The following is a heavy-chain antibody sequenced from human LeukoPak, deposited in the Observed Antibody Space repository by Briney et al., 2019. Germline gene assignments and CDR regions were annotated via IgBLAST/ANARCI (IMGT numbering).Heavy chain of an antibody. Sequence: GGSLKLSCAASGFNFSTYSMNWVRQAPGKGLEWVSYISFISSTIYYADSVKGRFTISRDNAKNSLYLQMNSLRAEDTAVYYCARGSSSGWYLGPFDYWGQGTLVTVSS. J-gene: IGHJ4*02. CDR1: GFNFSTYS. V-gene: IGHV3-48*01. CDR2: ISFISSTI. CDR3: ARGSSSGWYLGPFDY. D-gene: IGHD6-19*01.